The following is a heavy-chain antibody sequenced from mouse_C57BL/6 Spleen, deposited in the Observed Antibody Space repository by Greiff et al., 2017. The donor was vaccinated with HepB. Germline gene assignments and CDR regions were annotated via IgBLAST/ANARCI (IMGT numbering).Heavy chain of an antibody. J-gene: IGHJ4*01. Sequence: EVQRVESGGGLVKPGGSLKLSCAASGFTFSDYGMHWVRQAPEKGLEWVAYISSGSSTIYYADTVKGRVTISRDNAKNTLFLQMTRLRSEDTAMYYCARRTYYSNYDYAMDYGGQGTSVTVSS. CDR1: GFTFSDYG. CDR2: ISSGSSTI. V-gene: IGHV5-17*01. D-gene: IGHD2-5*01. CDR3: ARRTYYSNYDYAMDY.